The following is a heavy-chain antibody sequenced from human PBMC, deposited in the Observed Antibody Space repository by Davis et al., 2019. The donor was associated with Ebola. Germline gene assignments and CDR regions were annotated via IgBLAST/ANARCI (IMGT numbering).Heavy chain of an antibody. CDR2: ISGYNGNT. J-gene: IGHJ5*02. V-gene: IGHV1-18*01. CDR3: ARGNRDFWIGYYMGDNWFDP. D-gene: IGHD3-3*01. Sequence: ASVKVSCKTSGYSFTSYGISWVRQAPGQGHEWMGWISGYNGNTRYSHKFQDRFTMTTDTSTTTAYMELRSLRSDDTAVYYCARGNRDFWIGYYMGDNWFDPWGQGTLVTVSS. CDR1: GYSFTSYG.